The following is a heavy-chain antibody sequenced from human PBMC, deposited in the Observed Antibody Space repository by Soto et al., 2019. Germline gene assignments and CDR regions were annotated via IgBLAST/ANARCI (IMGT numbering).Heavy chain of an antibody. Sequence: SETLSLTCTVSGASISSGGYYWSWIRQHPGKGLEWIGYIYYGASSRYNPSLKSRVSISIDTSKNQLSLNLGSVTVADTAVYYCARGEGYCSGGNCFYFDYWGQGTPVTVSS. CDR3: ARGEGYCSGGNCFYFDY. J-gene: IGHJ4*02. CDR1: GASISSGGYY. CDR2: IYYGASS. D-gene: IGHD2-15*01. V-gene: IGHV4-31*03.